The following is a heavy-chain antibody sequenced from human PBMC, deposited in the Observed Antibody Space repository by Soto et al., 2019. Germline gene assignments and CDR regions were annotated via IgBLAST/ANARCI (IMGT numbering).Heavy chain of an antibody. D-gene: IGHD4-17*01. CDR2: IYYSGST. J-gene: IGHJ4*02. CDR3: ARGPDYRDYVILDY. V-gene: IGHV4-30-4*08. Sequence: PSETLSLTCTVSGGSISSGGYYWTWIRQHPGKGLEWIGYIYYSGSTYYNPSLKSRVTISVDTSKNQFSLKLSSVTAADTAVYYCARGPDYRDYVILDYWGQGTLVTSPQ. CDR1: GGSISSGGYY.